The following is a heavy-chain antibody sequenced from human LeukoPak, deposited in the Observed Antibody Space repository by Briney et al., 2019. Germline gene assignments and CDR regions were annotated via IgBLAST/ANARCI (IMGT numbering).Heavy chain of an antibody. V-gene: IGHV6-1*01. Sequence: SQTLSLTCALSGDSVFSNSAAWNRIRQSPARGLEWLGRTYYRSKLYNDYAVSVKSRITINPDTSKNQFSLQLNSVTLEDTAVYYCARDEDGMDVWGQGTTVTVSS. J-gene: IGHJ6*02. CDR1: GDSVFSNSAA. CDR2: TYYRSKLYN. CDR3: ARDEDGMDV.